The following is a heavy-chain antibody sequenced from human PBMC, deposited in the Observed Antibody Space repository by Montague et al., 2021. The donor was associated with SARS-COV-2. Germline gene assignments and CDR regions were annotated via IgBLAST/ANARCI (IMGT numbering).Heavy chain of an antibody. CDR2: ISSSSSYI. Sequence: SRSLSLSASGFPFSSYSMNWVRQAPGKGLEWVSSISSSSSYIYYADSVKGRFTISRDNAKNSPYLQMNSLRAEDTAVYYCARDRTWGQGTLVTVSS. J-gene: IGHJ4*02. D-gene: IGHD1-1*01. V-gene: IGHV3-21*01. CDR1: GFPFSSYS. CDR3: ARDRT.